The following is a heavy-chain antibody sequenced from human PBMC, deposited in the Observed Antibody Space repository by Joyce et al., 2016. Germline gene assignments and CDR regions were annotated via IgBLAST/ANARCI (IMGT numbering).Heavy chain of an antibody. Sequence: QVQLVQSGGEVQKPGASVKVSCKASGYIFINYGLTWVRQAPGQGLEWMGWISTYNGQTNYAPRLQGRVTMTTDTSTSTAYMELRSLNSDDTAVYYCARDVSSMNTPGFWGQGTLVTVSS. CDR3: ARDVSSMNTPGF. D-gene: IGHD5/OR15-5a*01. CDR2: ISTYNGQT. V-gene: IGHV1-18*01. CDR1: GYIFINYG. J-gene: IGHJ4*02.